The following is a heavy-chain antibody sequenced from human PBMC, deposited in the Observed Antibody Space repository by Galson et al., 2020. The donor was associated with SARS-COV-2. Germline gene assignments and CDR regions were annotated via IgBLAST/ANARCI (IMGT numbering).Heavy chain of an antibody. CDR1: GFTFSSYS. V-gene: IGHV3-21*01. CDR3: ARIAGWVGGSGWTYHFDY. J-gene: IGHJ4*02. D-gene: IGHD6-19*01. CDR2: ISSSSRYI. Sequence: GGSLRLSCAASGFTFSSYSMNWVRQAPGKGLERVSSISSSSRYIYYADSVKGRFTISRDNAKNSLYLQMNSLRAEDTAVYYCARIAGWVGGSGWTYHFDYWGQGTLVTVSS.